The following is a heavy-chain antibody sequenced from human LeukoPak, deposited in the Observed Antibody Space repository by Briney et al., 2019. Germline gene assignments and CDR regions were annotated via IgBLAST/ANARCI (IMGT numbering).Heavy chain of an antibody. CDR2: IWYDGSYK. D-gene: IGHD2-2*01. Sequence: GGSLRLSCEASGFTFSSHGMHWVRQAPGKGLEWVAVIWYDGSYKYYADSVKGRFTISRDNSNSTLYLQMNSLRAEDTAVYYCARDKSTSCYYFDYWGQGALVTVSS. CDR3: ARDKSTSCYYFDY. CDR1: GFTFSSHG. J-gene: IGHJ4*02. V-gene: IGHV3-33*08.